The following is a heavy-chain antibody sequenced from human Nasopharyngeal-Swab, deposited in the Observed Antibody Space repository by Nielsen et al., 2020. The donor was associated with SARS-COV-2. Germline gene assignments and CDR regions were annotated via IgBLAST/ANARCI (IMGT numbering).Heavy chain of an antibody. CDR3: ARGASGYYDFWSGYYRYYYYYYMDV. Sequence: WIRRPPGEGLEGVANIKQDGSENYYVESVKGRFTISRDNAKNSLYLQMNSLIAEYTAVYYCARGASGYYDFWSGYYRYYYYYYMDVWGKGTTVTVSS. D-gene: IGHD3-3*01. V-gene: IGHV3-7*01. CDR2: IKQDGSEN. J-gene: IGHJ6*03.